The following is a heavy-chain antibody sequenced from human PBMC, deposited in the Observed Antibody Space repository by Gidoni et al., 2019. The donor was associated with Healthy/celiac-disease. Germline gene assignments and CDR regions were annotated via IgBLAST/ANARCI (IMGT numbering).Heavy chain of an antibody. CDR2: ISYDGSNK. V-gene: IGHV3-30*04. D-gene: IGHD2-15*01. Sequence: QVQLVESGGGVVQPGRSLRLSCAAPGFTFIAYARHWVRQAPGKGLEWVAVISYDGSNKDYADSVKGRFTISRDNSKNTLYLQMNSLRAEDTAVYYCARAKGYCSGGSCYSRGYFDLWGRGTLVTVSS. CDR1: GFTFIAYA. CDR3: ARAKGYCSGGSCYSRGYFDL. J-gene: IGHJ2*01.